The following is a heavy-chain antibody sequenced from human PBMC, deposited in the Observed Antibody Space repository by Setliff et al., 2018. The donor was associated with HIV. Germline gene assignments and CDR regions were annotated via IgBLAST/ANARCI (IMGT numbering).Heavy chain of an antibody. Sequence: SLRLSCAASGFIFDDYAMHWVRQAPGKGLEWVSGISWNSGIIAYADSVKGRFTISRDNAKKSLYLQMNSLRGEDTAFYYCLKDGRAAGGYDAFHVWGQGTMVTVSS. CDR2: ISWNSGII. CDR1: GFIFDDYA. CDR3: LKDGRAAGGYDAFHV. V-gene: IGHV3-9*01. J-gene: IGHJ3*01. D-gene: IGHD6-13*01.